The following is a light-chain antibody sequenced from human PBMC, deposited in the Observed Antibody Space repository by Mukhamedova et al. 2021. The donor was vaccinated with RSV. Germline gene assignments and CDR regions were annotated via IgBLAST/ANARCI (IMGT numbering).Light chain of an antibody. CDR2: GAS. J-gene: IGKJ2*01. CDR1: QSVSSSY. V-gene: IGKV3-20*01. Sequence: ASQSVSSSYLAWYQQKPGQAPRLLIYGASSRATGIPDRFSGSGSGTDFTLTISRMEPEDFAVYYCQQYGSSPYTFGQGTKLEIK. CDR3: QQYGSSPYT.